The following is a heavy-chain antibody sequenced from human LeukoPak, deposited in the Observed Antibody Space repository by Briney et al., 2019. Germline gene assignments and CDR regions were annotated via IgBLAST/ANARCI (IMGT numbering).Heavy chain of an antibody. J-gene: IGHJ3*02. Sequence: SETLSLTCTVSGGSMNNYYWSWIRQPPGKGLEWIGEINHSGSANYNPSLKSRVTISVDTSKNQFSLKLSSVTAADTAVYYCAGDRSRGYGAFDIWGQGTMVTVSS. CDR1: GGSMNNYY. D-gene: IGHD5-12*01. V-gene: IGHV4-34*01. CDR2: INHSGSA. CDR3: AGDRSRGYGAFDI.